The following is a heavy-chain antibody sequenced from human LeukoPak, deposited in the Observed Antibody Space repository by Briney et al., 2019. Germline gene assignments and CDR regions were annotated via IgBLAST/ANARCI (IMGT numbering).Heavy chain of an antibody. CDR3: AIEMATMVDY. CDR1: GGTFSSYA. V-gene: IGHV1-69*05. J-gene: IGHJ4*02. Sequence: EASVKVSCKASGGTFSSYAISWVRQAPGQGLEWMGRIIPIFGTANYAQKFQGRVTITTDESTSTAYMELSSLRSEDTAVYYCAIEMATMVDYWGQGTLVTVSS. CDR2: IIPIFGTA. D-gene: IGHD5-24*01.